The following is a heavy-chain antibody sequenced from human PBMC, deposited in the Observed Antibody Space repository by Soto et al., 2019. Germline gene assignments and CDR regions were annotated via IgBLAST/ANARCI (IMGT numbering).Heavy chain of an antibody. V-gene: IGHV4-59*12. Sequence: PSETLSLTCTVSGASISSYYWSWLRQPPGKGLEWIGYIYYLGRINYNPSLESRVTISADTSKNQFSLKLSSVTAADTAVYYCAKDLGGSYYDFDYWGQGTLVTVSS. CDR1: GASISSYY. D-gene: IGHD1-26*01. CDR3: AKDLGGSYYDFDY. CDR2: IYYLGRI. J-gene: IGHJ4*02.